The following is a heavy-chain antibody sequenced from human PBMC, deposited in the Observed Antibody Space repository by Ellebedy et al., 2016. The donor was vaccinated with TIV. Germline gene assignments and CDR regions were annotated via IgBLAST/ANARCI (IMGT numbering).Heavy chain of an antibody. V-gene: IGHV3-23*01. D-gene: IGHD2-21*01. J-gene: IGHJ6*02. Sequence: GGSLRLXXAAPGFTFSSYAMTWVRQAPGKGLGWVSGVSGSGTNTYYADSVKGRFTISRDYSKSTLYLQMNSLRAADTAVYYCAKGRGSSVIDYHYYGMDVWGQGTTVTVSS. CDR2: VSGSGTNT. CDR1: GFTFSSYA. CDR3: AKGRGSSVIDYHYYGMDV.